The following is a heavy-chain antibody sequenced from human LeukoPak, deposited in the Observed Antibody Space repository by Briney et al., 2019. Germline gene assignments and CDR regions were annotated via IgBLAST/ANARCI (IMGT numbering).Heavy chain of an antibody. CDR2: ISHSGSS. D-gene: IGHD1-26*01. J-gene: IGHJ5*02. CDR3: ARVRGAVDALGCCDP. Sequence: PSETLSLTCAVSGGSFTSAYWSWIRQPPGKRLEWLGLISHSGSSNYNPSLNSLVTMLVDASKTQFSLRLSSVTAADTAIYYCARVRGAVDALGCCDPWGQGTLVTVSS. V-gene: IGHV4-59*01. CDR1: GGSFTSAY.